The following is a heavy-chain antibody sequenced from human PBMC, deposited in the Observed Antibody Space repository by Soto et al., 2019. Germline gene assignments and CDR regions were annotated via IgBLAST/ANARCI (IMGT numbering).Heavy chain of an antibody. Sequence: EVQLVESGGGLAQPGRSLRLSCAASGFIFDDYAMHWVRQAPGKGLEWVSSISWNSGTIVYADSVKGRFTISRDNAKNSLYLQMNSLRTVDTAFYYCTKGRSTSCFAPVDYWGQGTLVTVSS. J-gene: IGHJ4*02. V-gene: IGHV3-9*01. D-gene: IGHD2-2*01. CDR1: GFIFDDYA. CDR3: TKGRSTSCFAPVDY. CDR2: ISWNSGTI.